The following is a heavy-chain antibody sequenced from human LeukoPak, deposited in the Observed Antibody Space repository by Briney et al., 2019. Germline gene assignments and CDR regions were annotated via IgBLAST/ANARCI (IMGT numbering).Heavy chain of an antibody. CDR3: NTVSHHVVY. V-gene: IGHV3-15*01. CDR2: IKSNPDGGTT. Sequence: PRGSLRLSCGASGFYFKNAWMDWFRQAPGKGLEWVGRIKSNPDGGTTEYAAPVKGRFTISRDDSKTMLYLQMSSLMTEDTAVYYCNTVSHHVVYWGRGALVTVSS. J-gene: IGHJ4*02. CDR1: GFYFKNAW.